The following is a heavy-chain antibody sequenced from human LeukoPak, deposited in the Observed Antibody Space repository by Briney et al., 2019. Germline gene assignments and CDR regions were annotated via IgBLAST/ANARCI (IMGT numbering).Heavy chain of an antibody. CDR1: GFTFSSYS. D-gene: IGHD2/OR15-2a*01. Sequence: PGGSLRLSCAASGFTFSSYSMNWVRQVPGKGLEWVSYISSSNNNIYYADSVKGRFTISRDNAKNSLYLQMNSLRDEDTAVYYCARDQEFAFDIWGQGTMVTVSS. CDR2: ISSSNNNI. CDR3: ARDQEFAFDI. V-gene: IGHV3-48*02. J-gene: IGHJ3*02.